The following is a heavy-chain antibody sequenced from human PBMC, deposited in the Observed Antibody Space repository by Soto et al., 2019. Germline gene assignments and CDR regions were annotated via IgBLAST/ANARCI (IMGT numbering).Heavy chain of an antibody. D-gene: IGHD6-6*01. Sequence: PGGSLRLSCAASGFTFSSYAMSWVRQAPGKGLEWVSAISGSGGSTYYADSVKGRFTISRDNSKNTLYLQMNSLRAEDTAVYYCAKAIDSSWYYYGMDVWGQGTTVTVSS. CDR2: ISGSGGST. CDR1: GFTFSSYA. J-gene: IGHJ6*02. CDR3: AKAIDSSWYYYGMDV. V-gene: IGHV3-23*01.